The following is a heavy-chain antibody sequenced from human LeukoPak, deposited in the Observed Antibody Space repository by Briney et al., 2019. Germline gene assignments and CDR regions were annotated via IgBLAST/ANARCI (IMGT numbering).Heavy chain of an antibody. CDR1: GYTFTGHY. Sequence: ASVKVSCQPSGYTFTGHYMHWVRQAPGPRLESMGWFNPNSGGTSYAQKFQGRVTMTRDTSISTAYMELSRLRSDDTAVYYCARGYCSSTSCSRGNWFDPWGQGTPVTVSS. D-gene: IGHD2-2*01. CDR3: ARGYCSSTSCSRGNWFDP. J-gene: IGHJ5*02. CDR2: FNPNSGGT. V-gene: IGHV1-2*02.